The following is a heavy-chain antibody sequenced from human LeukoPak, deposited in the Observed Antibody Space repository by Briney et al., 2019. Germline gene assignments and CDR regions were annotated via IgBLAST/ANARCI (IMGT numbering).Heavy chain of an antibody. CDR3: ASSPTYYDFWSGPSIRPFDY. J-gene: IGHJ4*02. CDR2: INTNTGNP. CDR1: GYTFTSYA. Sequence: ASVKVSCKASGYTFTSYAMNWVRQAPGQGLEWMGWINTNTGNPTYAQGFTGRFVFSLDTFVSTAYLQISSLKAEDTAVYYCASSPTYYDFWSGPSIRPFDYWGQGTLVTVSS. V-gene: IGHV7-4-1*02. D-gene: IGHD3-3*01.